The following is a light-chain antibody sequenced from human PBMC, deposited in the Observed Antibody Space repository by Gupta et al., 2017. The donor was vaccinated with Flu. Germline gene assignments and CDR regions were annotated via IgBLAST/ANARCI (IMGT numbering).Light chain of an antibody. V-gene: IGKV1-39*01. Sequence: RSSLSASVGDRVTITCRASQSISSYLNWYQQKPGKAPKLLIYAASSLQSGVPSRFSGSGSGTDFTLTISSLQPEDFATYYCQQSYSTPFTFGHGTKVDIK. CDR3: QQSYSTPFT. CDR2: AAS. J-gene: IGKJ3*01. CDR1: QSISSY.